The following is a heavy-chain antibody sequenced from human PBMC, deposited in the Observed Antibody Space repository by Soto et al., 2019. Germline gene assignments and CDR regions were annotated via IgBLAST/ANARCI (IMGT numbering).Heavy chain of an antibody. V-gene: IGHV3-23*01. D-gene: IGHD1-26*01. Sequence: GGSLRLSCAASGFTFDDYAMRWVRQAPVKGLEWVSAISGSGGSTYYADSVKGRFTISRDNSKNTLYLQMNSLRAEDTAVYYCARRGSGSYYDYWGQGTLVTVSS. J-gene: IGHJ4*02. CDR3: ARRGSGSYYDY. CDR2: ISGSGGST. CDR1: GFTFDDYA.